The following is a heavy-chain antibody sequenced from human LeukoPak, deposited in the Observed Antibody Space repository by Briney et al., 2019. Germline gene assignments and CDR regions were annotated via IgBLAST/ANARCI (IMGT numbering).Heavy chain of an antibody. CDR1: GYTFTSYG. V-gene: IGHV1-18*01. CDR3: ARDHEFCRSTSCYAIDY. CDR2: ISAYNGNT. Sequence: ASVKVSCKASGYTFTSYGISWVRQAPGQGFEWMGWISAYNGNTNCAQKLQGRVTMTTDTSTSTAYMELRSLRSDDTAVYYCARDHEFCRSTSCYAIDYWGQGTLVTVSS. J-gene: IGHJ4*02. D-gene: IGHD2-2*01.